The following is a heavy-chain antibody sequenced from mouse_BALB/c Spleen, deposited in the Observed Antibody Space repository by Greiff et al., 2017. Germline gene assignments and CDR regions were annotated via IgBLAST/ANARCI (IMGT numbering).Heavy chain of an antibody. J-gene: IGHJ4*01. Sequence: VQLQQSGPELVKPGASVKMSCKASGYTFTSYVMHWVKQKPGQGLEWIGYINPYNDGTKYNEKFKGKATLTSDKSSSTAYMELSSLTSEDSAVYYCARFTTATLYAMDYWGQGTSVTVSS. V-gene: IGHV1-14*01. D-gene: IGHD1-2*01. CDR3: ARFTTATLYAMDY. CDR2: INPYNDGT. CDR1: GYTFTSYV.